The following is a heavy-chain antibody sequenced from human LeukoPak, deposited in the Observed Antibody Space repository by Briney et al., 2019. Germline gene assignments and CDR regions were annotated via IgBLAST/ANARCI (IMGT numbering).Heavy chain of an antibody. Sequence: SVKVSCKASGGTFSSYTFTWVRQAPGQGLEWMGGIIPMFGSANSAQKFQDRVTITADESTSTVYMELSSLRSDDTAVYYCARQKAYDLTAAGYYFDFWGQGTLVTVSS. V-gene: IGHV1-69*13. D-gene: IGHD3-3*01. CDR3: ARQKAYDLTAAGYYFDF. J-gene: IGHJ4*02. CDR2: IIPMFGSA. CDR1: GGTFSSYT.